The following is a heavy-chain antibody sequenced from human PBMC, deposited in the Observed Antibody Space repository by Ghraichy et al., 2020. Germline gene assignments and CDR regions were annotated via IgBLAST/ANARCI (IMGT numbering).Heavy chain of an antibody. CDR3: ARSAFNVNSWWGY. D-gene: IGHD6-13*01. Sequence: GGSLRLSCAASGFTFSSYSMNWVRQAPGKGLEWVSSISSSSSYIYYADSVKGRFTISRDNAKNSPYLQMNSLRAEDTAVYYCARSAFNVNSWWGYWGQGTLVTVSS. CDR1: GFTFSSYS. V-gene: IGHV3-21*01. CDR2: ISSSSSYI. J-gene: IGHJ4*02.